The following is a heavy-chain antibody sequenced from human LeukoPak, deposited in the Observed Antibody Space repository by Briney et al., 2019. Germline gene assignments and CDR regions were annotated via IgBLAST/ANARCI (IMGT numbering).Heavy chain of an antibody. Sequence: PAGSLRLSCSASGFPFSSYAMHWVRQAPGEGLEYVSAISDSGGSTYYADSVKGRFTISRDNSKNTLYLQMSSLRAEDTAVYFCVRGYSFGPYGMDVWGQGTTVTVSS. CDR1: GFPFSSYA. CDR2: ISDSGGST. J-gene: IGHJ6*02. V-gene: IGHV3-64D*09. D-gene: IGHD2-15*01. CDR3: VRGYSFGPYGMDV.